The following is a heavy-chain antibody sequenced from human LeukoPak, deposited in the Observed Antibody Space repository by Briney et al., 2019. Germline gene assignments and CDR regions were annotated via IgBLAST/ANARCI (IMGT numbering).Heavy chain of an antibody. J-gene: IGHJ4*02. V-gene: IGHV4-31*03. D-gene: IGHD6-19*01. CDR3: ARGVLAVAGYYFDY. Sequence: SETLSLTCTVSGGSISSGDYYWSWIRQHPGKGLEWIGYIYYSGSTYYNPSLKSRVTISVDTSKNQFSLKLSSVTAADTAVYYCARGVLAVAGYYFDYWGQGTLVTVSS. CDR1: GGSISSGDYY. CDR2: IYYSGST.